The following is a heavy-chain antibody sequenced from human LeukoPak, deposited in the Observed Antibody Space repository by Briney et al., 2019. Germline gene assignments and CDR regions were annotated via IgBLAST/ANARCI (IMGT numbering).Heavy chain of an antibody. Sequence: SETLSLTCTVSGGSISSSSYYWGWIRQPPGKGLEWIGSIYYSGSTYYNPSLKNRVTIPVDTSKNQFSLKLSSVTAADTAVYYCARDRVNKYYYDSSGYYSLLRSRYYYYMDVWGKGTTVTISS. V-gene: IGHV4-39*02. CDR3: ARDRVNKYYYDSSGYYSLLRSRYYYYMDV. J-gene: IGHJ6*03. CDR2: IYYSGST. D-gene: IGHD3-22*01. CDR1: GGSISSSSYY.